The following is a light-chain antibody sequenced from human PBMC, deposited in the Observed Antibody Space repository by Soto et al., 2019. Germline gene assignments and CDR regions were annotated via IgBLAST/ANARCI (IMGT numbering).Light chain of an antibody. Sequence: DIQMTQSPSTLSASVGDRVTITCRASQSISSWLAWYQQKPGKAPKLLIYDASSLESGVPSRFSGSGSGTEFTPTISSLQPDDFATYYCQQYNSYSRGTFGQGTKLEIK. V-gene: IGKV1-5*01. CDR3: QQYNSYSRGT. CDR2: DAS. CDR1: QSISSW. J-gene: IGKJ2*01.